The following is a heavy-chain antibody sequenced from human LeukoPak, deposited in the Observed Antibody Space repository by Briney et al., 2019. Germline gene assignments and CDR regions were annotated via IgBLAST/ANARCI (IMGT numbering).Heavy chain of an antibody. CDR2: INANSGTR. J-gene: IGHJ4*02. CDR3: ARERDDYGDHLGY. V-gene: IGHV3-23*01. CDR1: GFAFSFFA. D-gene: IGHD4-17*01. Sequence: GGSLRLSCEASGFAFSFFAMSWLRQAPGKGLEWVSTINANSGTRSYAASVRGRFTISRDNSKNTLYLQLNTLRADDTAVYYCARERDDYGDHLGYWGQGTLVTVSS.